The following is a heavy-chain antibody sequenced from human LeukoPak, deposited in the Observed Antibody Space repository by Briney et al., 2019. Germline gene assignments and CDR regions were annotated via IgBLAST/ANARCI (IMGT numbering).Heavy chain of an antibody. J-gene: IGHJ5*02. Sequence: GASVTVSFTSTVYTFTIYGISWVRQAPGQGREWMGWIKPYNGKTDYAHKLQDRVTITTDTSTSTDYIEMRRQRDEDKAVYYCAKGGVGHCSGGSCPFNWFDPWGQGTLVTVSS. D-gene: IGHD2-15*01. CDR1: VYTFTIYG. CDR3: AKGGVGHCSGGSCPFNWFDP. CDR2: IKPYNGKT. V-gene: IGHV1-18*01.